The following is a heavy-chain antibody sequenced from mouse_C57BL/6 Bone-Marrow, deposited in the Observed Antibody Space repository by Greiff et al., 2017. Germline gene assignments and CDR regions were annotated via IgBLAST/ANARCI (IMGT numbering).Heavy chain of an antibody. CDR1: GYTFTSYW. V-gene: IGHV1-69*01. J-gene: IGHJ4*01. Sequence: QVQLQQPGAELVMPGASVKLSCKASGYTFTSYWMHWVKQRPGQGLEWIGEIDPSDSYTNYNQKFKGKSTLTVDKSSSTAYMQRSSLPSEDSAVYYCAREAWLRRRDYAMDYWGQGTSVTVPS. CDR2: IDPSDSYT. CDR3: AREAWLRRRDYAMDY. D-gene: IGHD2-2*01.